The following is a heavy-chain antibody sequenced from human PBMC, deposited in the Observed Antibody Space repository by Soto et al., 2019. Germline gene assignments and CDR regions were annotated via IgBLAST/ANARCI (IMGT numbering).Heavy chain of an antibody. J-gene: IGHJ6*02. CDR3: TTSPHRDSERVFV. CDR1: GFTFSTYW. Sequence: GGSLRLSCAASGFTFSTYWMSWFRRPPGKGLEWVANIKQDGTEKYYVDSVRGRLTVSRDNAKSSLYLQMNSLRVEDTAVYYCTTSPHRDSERVFVWGQGTTVTVSS. V-gene: IGHV3-7*01. CDR2: IKQDGTEK. D-gene: IGHD1-26*01.